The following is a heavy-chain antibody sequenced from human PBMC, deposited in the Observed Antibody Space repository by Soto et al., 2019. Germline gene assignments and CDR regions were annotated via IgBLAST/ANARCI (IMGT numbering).Heavy chain of an antibody. CDR2: IRSKGHNYAT. D-gene: IGHD3-22*01. CDR3: TGFDF. CDR1: GFAFSGSA. V-gene: IGHV3-73*01. J-gene: IGHJ4*02. Sequence: GGSLRLSCAASGFAFSGSAMYWVRQASGKGPEWVGRIRSKGHNYATEYAASVKGRFTISRDDSKNTAYLQMNSLHTSNFDSLPFTGFDFWGQGTQVTVSS.